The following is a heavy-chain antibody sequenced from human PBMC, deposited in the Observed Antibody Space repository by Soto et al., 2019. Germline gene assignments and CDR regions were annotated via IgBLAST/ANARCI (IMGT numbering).Heavy chain of an antibody. D-gene: IGHD3-3*01. CDR1: GFTFSSYA. CDR3: AKVPPSYYDFWSGYQNDAYDI. V-gene: IGHV3-23*01. J-gene: IGHJ3*02. CDR2: ISGSGGST. Sequence: GGSLRLSCAASGFTFSSYAMSWVRQAPGKGLEWVSAISGSGGSTYYADSVKGRFTISRDNSKNTLYLQMNSLRAEDTAVYYCAKVPPSYYDFWSGYQNDAYDIWGQGTMVTVSS.